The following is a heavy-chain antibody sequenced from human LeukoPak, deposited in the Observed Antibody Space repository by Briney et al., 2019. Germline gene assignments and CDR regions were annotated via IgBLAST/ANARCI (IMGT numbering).Heavy chain of an antibody. CDR1: GGSFSGYY. CDR2: IYYSGST. V-gene: IGHV4-59*01. J-gene: IGHJ4*02. CDR3: ARQGVGSVRGVITH. Sequence: SETLSLTCAVYGGSFSGYYWSWIRQPPGKGLEWIGYIYYSGSTNYNPSLKSRVTISVDTSKNQFSLKLSSVTAADTAVYYCARQGVGSVRGVITHWGQGTLVTVSS. D-gene: IGHD3-10*01.